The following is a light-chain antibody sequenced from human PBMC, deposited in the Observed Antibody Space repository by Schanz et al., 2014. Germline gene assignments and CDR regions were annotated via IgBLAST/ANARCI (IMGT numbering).Light chain of an antibody. Sequence: DIQMTQSPSALSASVGDRVTITCRASQSITTWLAWYQKKPGKAPKLLIYVASSLQSGVPSRFSGSGSGTDFTLTISRLEPEDFAVYYCQQYGSSPLITFGPGTKVEIK. CDR2: VAS. CDR3: QQYGSSPLIT. V-gene: IGKV1-5*01. J-gene: IGKJ3*01. CDR1: QSITTW.